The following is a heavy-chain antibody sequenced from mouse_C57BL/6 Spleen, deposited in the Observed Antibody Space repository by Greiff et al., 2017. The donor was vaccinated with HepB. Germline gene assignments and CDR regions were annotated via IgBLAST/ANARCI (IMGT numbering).Heavy chain of an antibody. Sequence: VQLQQSGAELVRPGTSVKMSCKASGYTFTNYWIGWAKQRPGHGLEWIGDIYPGGGYTNYNEKFKGKATLTADKSSSTAYMQFSSLTSDDSAIYYCAREVVPYWYFDVWGTGTTVTVSS. CDR3: AREVVPYWYFDV. J-gene: IGHJ1*03. V-gene: IGHV1-63*01. CDR1: GYTFTNYW. D-gene: IGHD1-1*01. CDR2: IYPGGGYT.